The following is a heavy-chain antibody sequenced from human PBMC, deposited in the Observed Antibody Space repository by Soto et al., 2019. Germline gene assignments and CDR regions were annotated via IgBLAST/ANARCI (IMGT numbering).Heavy chain of an antibody. CDR1: GFTFSSYS. J-gene: IGHJ4*02. CDR2: ISSSSSTI. CDR3: AKESPLMRYSYGPLDCLDY. V-gene: IGHV3-48*01. Sequence: EVQLVESGGGLVQPGGSLRLSCAASGFTFSSYSMNWVRQAPGKGLEWVSYISSSSSTIYYADSVKGRFTISRDNAKNSLYLQMNRLRAEGTSVYFCAKESPLMRYSYGPLDCLDYWGQGTLVTVSS. D-gene: IGHD5-18*01.